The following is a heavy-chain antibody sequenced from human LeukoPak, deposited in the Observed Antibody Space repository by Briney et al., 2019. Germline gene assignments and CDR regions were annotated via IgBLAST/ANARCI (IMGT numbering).Heavy chain of an antibody. CDR1: GGSFSSSSYY. J-gene: IGHJ3*02. Sequence: SETLSLTCTVSGGSFSSSSYYWGWIRQPPGKGLEWIGSIYYSGSTYYNPSLKSRVTISVDTSKNQFSLKLSPVTAADTAVYYCARPLGATFAFDIWGQGTMVTVSS. D-gene: IGHD2/OR15-2a*01. V-gene: IGHV4-39*01. CDR3: ARPLGATFAFDI. CDR2: IYYSGST.